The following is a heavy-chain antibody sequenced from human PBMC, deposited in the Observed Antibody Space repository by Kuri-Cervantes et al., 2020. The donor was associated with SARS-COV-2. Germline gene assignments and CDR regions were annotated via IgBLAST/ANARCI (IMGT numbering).Heavy chain of an antibody. CDR3: ARAVVVTAMPFGY. Sequence: GGSLRLSCAGSGITFSSYWMNWVRQAPGKGLEWVANIKQDGSETYYVDSVKGRFTISRDNAKNSLYLQMNSLRAEDTAVYYCARAVVVTAMPFGYWGQGTLVTVSS. CDR2: IKQDGSET. D-gene: IGHD2-21*02. V-gene: IGHV3-7*04. CDR1: GITFSSYW. J-gene: IGHJ4*02.